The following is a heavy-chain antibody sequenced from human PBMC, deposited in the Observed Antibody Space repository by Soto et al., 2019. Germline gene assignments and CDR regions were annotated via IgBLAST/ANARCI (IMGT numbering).Heavy chain of an antibody. J-gene: IGHJ3*02. CDR3: ARDKGGWGFRTADAFDI. D-gene: IGHD6-19*01. Sequence: SETLSLTCTVSGGSISSGGYYWSWIRQHPGKGLEWIGYIYYSGSTYYNPSLKSRVTISVDTSKNQFSLKLSSVTAADTAVYYCARDKGGWGFRTADAFDIWGQGTMVTVSS. V-gene: IGHV4-31*03. CDR1: GGSISSGGYY. CDR2: IYYSGST.